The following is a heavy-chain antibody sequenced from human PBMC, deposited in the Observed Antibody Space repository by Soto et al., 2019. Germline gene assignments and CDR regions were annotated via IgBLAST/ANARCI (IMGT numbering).Heavy chain of an antibody. D-gene: IGHD3-10*02. CDR1: GFSFRTYA. V-gene: IGHV3-23*01. CDR2: ICGPGDDT. CDR3: ASYVRGPTFYVDS. Sequence: EVQLLESGGGLVQPGGSLRLSCAASGFSFRTYAMSWVRQAPGQGLEWVSVICGPGDDTYYADSVKGRFTISRDSSRNTLYLRMNRLRAEDTAVYYCASYVRGPTFYVDSWGQGTLVTVAS. J-gene: IGHJ4*02.